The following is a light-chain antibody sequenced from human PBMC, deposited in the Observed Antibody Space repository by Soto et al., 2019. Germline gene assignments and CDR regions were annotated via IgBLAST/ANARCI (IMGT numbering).Light chain of an antibody. CDR2: DAS. CDR1: ENINNR. Sequence: DIQMTQSPSTLSASLGDRVTITCRASENINNRLAWYQQKPGKAPKLLIYDASTSESGVPSRFSGSGSGTEFTLSXXXXXXXDFATYYCQQXXXXRGFG. CDR3: QQXXXXRG. V-gene: IGKV1-5*01. J-gene: IGKJ1*01.